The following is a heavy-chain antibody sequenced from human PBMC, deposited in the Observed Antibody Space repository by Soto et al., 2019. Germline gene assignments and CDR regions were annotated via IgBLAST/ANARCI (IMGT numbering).Heavy chain of an antibody. J-gene: IGHJ4*02. CDR1: GYTFSDYN. Sequence: QVQLEQSGAEVKKPGASVRVSCGSSGYTFSDYNVHWVRQAPGQGLEWLGWIFPQSGATMYTQRLQGRVTMTRDTSISAVYMELSGLRSDDTAAYYCARESSTWNQSCSRTTCALVQWGQGTLVIVSS. CDR3: ARESSTWNQSCSRTTCALVQ. V-gene: IGHV1-2*02. D-gene: IGHD2-2*01. CDR2: IFPQSGAT.